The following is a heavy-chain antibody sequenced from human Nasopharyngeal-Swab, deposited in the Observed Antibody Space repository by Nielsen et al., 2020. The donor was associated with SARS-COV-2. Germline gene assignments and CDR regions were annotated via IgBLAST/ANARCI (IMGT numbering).Heavy chain of an antibody. V-gene: IGHV3-48*02. D-gene: IGHD6-19*01. CDR1: GFTLSSNS. CDR2: ISSSSSTK. CDR3: ASSTIEVAGRGTLGASFDY. Sequence: GGSLRLSCAASGFTLSSNSMNWVRQAPGKGLEWVSYISSSSSTKYNADSVKGRFTISRDNAKNSLYLQMNSLRDEDTAVYYCASSTIEVAGRGTLGASFDYWGQGTLVTVSS. J-gene: IGHJ4*02.